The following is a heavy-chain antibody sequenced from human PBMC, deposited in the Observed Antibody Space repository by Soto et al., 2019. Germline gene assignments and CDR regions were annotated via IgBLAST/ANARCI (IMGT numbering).Heavy chain of an antibody. CDR1: GYTLTELS. V-gene: IGHV1-24*01. CDR3: ATDVVGYYYGMDG. CDR2: FDPEDGET. D-gene: IGHD2-15*01. J-gene: IGHJ6*02. Sequence: QVQLVQSGAEVKKPGASVKVSCKVSGYTLTELSMHWVRQAPGKGLEWMGGFDPEDGETIYAQKFQGRVTRTEDTSTDTAYMELSSLRSDDTAVYYCATDVVGYYYGMDGWGQGTTVTVSS.